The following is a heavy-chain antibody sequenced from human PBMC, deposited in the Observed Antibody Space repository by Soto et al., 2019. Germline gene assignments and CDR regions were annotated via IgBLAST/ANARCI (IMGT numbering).Heavy chain of an antibody. D-gene: IGHD3-16*02. J-gene: IGHJ4*02. V-gene: IGHV4-38-2*01. Sequence: SETLSLTCAVSGYSISSGYYWGWIRQPPGKGLEWIGSIYHSGSTYYNPSLKSRVTISLDTSKNRFSLKLSSVTAADTAVYYCARLRAFASGSYLNTLDYGGRGTLVTVSS. CDR3: ARLRAFASGSYLNTLDY. CDR2: IYHSGST. CDR1: GYSISSGYY.